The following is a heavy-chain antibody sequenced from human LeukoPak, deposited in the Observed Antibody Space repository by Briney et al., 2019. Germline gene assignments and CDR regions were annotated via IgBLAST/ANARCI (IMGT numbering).Heavy chain of an antibody. CDR2: IYTSGST. D-gene: IGHD6-13*01. J-gene: IGHJ6*02. CDR1: GGSISSYY. V-gene: IGHV4-4*07. CDR3: ARGPTWAAAGATYGMDV. Sequence: SETLSLTCTVAGGSISSYYWSWIRQPAGKGLEWIGRIYTSGSTNYNPALTSRVTMSVDTSKNQFSLKLSSVTAADTAVYYCARGPTWAAAGATYGMDVWGQGTTVTVSS.